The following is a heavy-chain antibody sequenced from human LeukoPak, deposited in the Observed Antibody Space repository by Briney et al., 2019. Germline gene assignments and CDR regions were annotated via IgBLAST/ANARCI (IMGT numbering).Heavy chain of an antibody. D-gene: IGHD6-19*01. CDR1: GFNLGHYW. Sequence: GGSLRLSCVATGFNLGHYWMSWVRQAPGKGLEWVANIKQDEGEKYYVDSVKGRFTISRDNVKNSVCLQMNGLRVEDTAVYFCVRDGDLSTGWYRGPHRSWGQGTLVTVSS. CDR3: VRDGDLSTGWYRGPHRS. V-gene: IGHV3-7*01. J-gene: IGHJ5*02. CDR2: IKQDEGEK.